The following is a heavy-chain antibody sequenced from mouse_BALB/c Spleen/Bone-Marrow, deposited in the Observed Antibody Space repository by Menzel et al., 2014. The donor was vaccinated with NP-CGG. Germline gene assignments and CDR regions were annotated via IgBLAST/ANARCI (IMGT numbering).Heavy chain of an antibody. Sequence: SGAELVKPGASVKLSCQASGYTFTSYYMYWVKQRPGQGLEWIGEINPSNGGTNFNEKFKSKATLTVDKSSSTAYMQLSSLTSEGSAVYYCTRSTMITYFDYWGQGTTLTVSS. J-gene: IGHJ2*01. CDR3: TRSTMITYFDY. CDR1: GYTFTSYY. D-gene: IGHD2-4*01. CDR2: INPSNGGT. V-gene: IGHV1S81*02.